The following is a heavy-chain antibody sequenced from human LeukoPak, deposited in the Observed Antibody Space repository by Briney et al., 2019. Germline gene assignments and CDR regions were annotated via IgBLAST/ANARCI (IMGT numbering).Heavy chain of an antibody. D-gene: IGHD3-10*01. CDR1: GFTFSRYE. J-gene: IGHJ3*02. V-gene: IGHV3-48*03. Sequence: GGSLRLSCAASGFTFSRYEMHWVRQGPGKELEWISYITTSGSNTIYADSVRGRFTISRDNAKNSLYLQMNSLRADDTAVYYCARGGASGSGSFAFDIWGQGTMVTVSA. CDR2: ITTSGSNT. CDR3: ARGGASGSGSFAFDI.